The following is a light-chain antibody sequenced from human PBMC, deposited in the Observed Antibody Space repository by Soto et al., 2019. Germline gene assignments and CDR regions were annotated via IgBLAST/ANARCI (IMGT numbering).Light chain of an antibody. CDR2: AAS. Sequence: DIQMTQSPSSLSASVGDRVTITCRASQGIRNALGWYQQKPGKAPKRLIYAASSLQSGVPSRFSGSGSGTEFTLTISSLQPEDFATYYCLQHNSYPLTFGGGTKLEIK. J-gene: IGKJ4*01. CDR1: QGIRNA. V-gene: IGKV1-17*01. CDR3: LQHNSYPLT.